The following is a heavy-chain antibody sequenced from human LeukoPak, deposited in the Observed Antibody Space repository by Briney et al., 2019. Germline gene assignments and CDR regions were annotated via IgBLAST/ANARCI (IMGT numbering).Heavy chain of an antibody. CDR1: GASVSTNNW. J-gene: IGHJ4*02. CDR3: ARGYCTGGNCYSFGY. CDR2: VYHSGLT. Sequence: SGTLSLTCVVSGASVSTNNWWKWVRQAPGKGLEWIGEVYHSGLTNYSPSLKSRVSMSIDKSKNIFSLNLTSVTAADTAVYYCARGYCTGGNCYSFGYWGQGTLVIVSS. D-gene: IGHD2-8*02. V-gene: IGHV4-4*02.